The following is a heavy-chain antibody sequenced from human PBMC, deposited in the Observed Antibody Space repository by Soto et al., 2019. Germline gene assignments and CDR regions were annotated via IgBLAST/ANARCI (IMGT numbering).Heavy chain of an antibody. CDR1: GFIFSSYR. Sequence: PGRSLRLSCAASGFIFSSYRMNWVRQVTGKGLEWVSYISSTSGTIYYADAVKGRFTVSRDNAKNSVYLQMNSLRAEDTAVYYCVRDNKFGDPTRQYDYWGQGTLVTVSS. CDR3: VRDNKFGDPTRQYDY. D-gene: IGHD3-10*01. V-gene: IGHV3-48*01. CDR2: ISSTSGTI. J-gene: IGHJ4*02.